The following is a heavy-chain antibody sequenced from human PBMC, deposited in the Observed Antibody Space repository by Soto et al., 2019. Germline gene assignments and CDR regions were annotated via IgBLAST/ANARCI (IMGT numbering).Heavy chain of an antibody. J-gene: IGHJ4*02. V-gene: IGHV3-23*01. CDR3: ANGPNYGSGSYFDY. CDR1: GFTFSSYA. D-gene: IGHD3-10*01. CDR2: ISGSGGST. Sequence: GGSLRLSCAASGFTFSSYAMSWVRQAPGKGLEWVSAISGSGGSTYYADSVKGRFTISRDNSKNTLYLQMNSLRAEDRAVYYCANGPNYGSGSYFDYWGQGTLVTVSS.